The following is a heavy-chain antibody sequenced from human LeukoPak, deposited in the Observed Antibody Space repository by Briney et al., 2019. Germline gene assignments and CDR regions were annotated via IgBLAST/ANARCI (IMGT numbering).Heavy chain of an antibody. CDR1: GFTFGSYS. J-gene: IGHJ4*02. CDR3: ARESITGHQDFDY. Sequence: GGSLRLSCAASGFTFGSYSMNWVRQAPGKGLEWISYISSGSRTIYYADSVEGRFTVSRDNAKNSLYLQMRSLRAEDTAVYYCARESITGHQDFDYWGQGTLVTVSS. CDR2: ISSGSRTI. V-gene: IGHV3-48*01. D-gene: IGHD1-20*01.